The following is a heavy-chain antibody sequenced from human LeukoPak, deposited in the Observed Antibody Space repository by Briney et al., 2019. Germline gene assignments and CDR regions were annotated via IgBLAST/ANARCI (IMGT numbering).Heavy chain of an antibody. V-gene: IGHV3-23*01. CDR3: AKDSDSSSWPPSIDY. CDR2: IRGSGGST. J-gene: IGHJ4*02. Sequence: GASLRLSCAASGFTFSSYAMSWVRQAPGKGLEWVSAIRGSGGSTYYADSVKGRFTISRDNSKNTLYLQMNSLRAEDTAVYYCAKDSDSSSWPPSIDYWGQGTLVTVSS. D-gene: IGHD6-13*01. CDR1: GFTFSSYA.